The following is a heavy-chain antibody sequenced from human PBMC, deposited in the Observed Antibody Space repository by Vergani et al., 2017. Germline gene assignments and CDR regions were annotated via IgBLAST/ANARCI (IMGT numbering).Heavy chain of an antibody. CDR3: ARDRLFPNDVFDI. D-gene: IGHD2/OR15-2a*01. V-gene: IGHV3-23*01. J-gene: IGHJ3*02. Sequence: VQLLESGGYLVQPGGPLRLSCAGSGFIFNNFALRWVPPAPGKRLEWDAAISGTDGRTWYANSVKGRFTISRDNFKNTLYLQLSSRRVGDTAIYYCARDRLFPNDVFDIWGQGTLVTVFS. CDR1: GFIFNNFA. CDR2: ISGTDGRT.